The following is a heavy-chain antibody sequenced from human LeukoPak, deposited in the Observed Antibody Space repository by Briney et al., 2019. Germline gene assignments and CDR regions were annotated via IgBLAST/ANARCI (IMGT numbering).Heavy chain of an antibody. CDR2: ISAYKGNT. J-gene: IGHJ4*02. V-gene: IGHV1-18*01. CDR1: GYTFSRYG. Sequence: ASVKVSCKASGYTFSRYGISWVRQAPGQGLEWMGWISAYKGNTNYAQKLQGRVTMTTDTSTSTAYMELRSLRSDDTAVYYCARDARRFSSSPYFDYWGQGTLVTVSS. CDR3: ARDARRFSSSPYFDY. D-gene: IGHD6-6*01.